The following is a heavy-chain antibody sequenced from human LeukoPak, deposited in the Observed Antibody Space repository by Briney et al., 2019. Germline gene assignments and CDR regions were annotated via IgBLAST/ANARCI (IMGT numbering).Heavy chain of an antibody. Sequence: GGSLRLSCAASGGTTDDYGMSWARQAPGKGLEWVSAISASGGTTYYADSVKGRFTISRDNSENTLFLQMNSLRAEDTAVYYCAKEPREYCSSTSCPNWFDSWGQGTLVTVSS. V-gene: IGHV3-23*01. CDR3: AKEPREYCSSTSCPNWFDS. CDR2: ISASGGTT. D-gene: IGHD2-2*01. J-gene: IGHJ5*01. CDR1: GGTTDDYG.